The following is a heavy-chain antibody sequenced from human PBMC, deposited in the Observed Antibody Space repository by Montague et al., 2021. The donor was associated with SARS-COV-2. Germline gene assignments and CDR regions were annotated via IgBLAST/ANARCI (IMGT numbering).Heavy chain of an antibody. V-gene: IGHV4-38-2*02. CDR3: AKVAGSHDTFDI. D-gene: IGHD6-19*01. CDR2: IYHSGST. Sequence: SETLSLTCTVSGYSISTGYYWCWIRQPPGKGLEWIGTIYHSGSTYFNPSLKSRVTISVDTTKNHFSLHLTSVTAADTAVYYCAKVAGSHDTFDIWGRGTMVTVSS. CDR1: GYSISTGYY. J-gene: IGHJ3*02.